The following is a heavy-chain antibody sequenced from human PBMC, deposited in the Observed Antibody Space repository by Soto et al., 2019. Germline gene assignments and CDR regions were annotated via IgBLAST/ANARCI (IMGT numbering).Heavy chain of an antibody. CDR3: ARDLTVFGVLNGDSPMDV. V-gene: IGHV3-30*03. Sequence: QVQLVESGGGVVQPGGSLRLSCAGSGFSFSNHVMHWVRQAPGKGLEWVAVISYDGGNAYYAESVKGRFTVSRDNSKNTMYIGMSSVRGDDTAVYYCARDLTVFGVLNGDSPMDVWGQGTTVTVSS. CDR2: ISYDGGNA. CDR1: GFSFSNHV. J-gene: IGHJ6*02. D-gene: IGHD3-3*01.